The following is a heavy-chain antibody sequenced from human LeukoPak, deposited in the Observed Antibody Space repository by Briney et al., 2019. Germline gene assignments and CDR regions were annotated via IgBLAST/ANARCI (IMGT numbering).Heavy chain of an antibody. Sequence: ASVKVSCKASGYTFTSYAMHWVRQAPGQRLEWMGWINAGNGNTKYSQKFQGRVTMTRDTSTSTVYMELSSLRSEDTAVYYCARAGITGTTEAFDIWGQGTMVTVSS. V-gene: IGHV1-3*01. CDR3: ARAGITGTTEAFDI. D-gene: IGHD1-7*01. CDR2: INAGNGNT. CDR1: GYTFTSYA. J-gene: IGHJ3*02.